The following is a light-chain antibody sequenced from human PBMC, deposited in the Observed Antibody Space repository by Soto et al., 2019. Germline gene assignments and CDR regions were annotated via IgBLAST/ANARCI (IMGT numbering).Light chain of an antibody. CDR2: EVS. J-gene: IGLJ2*01. CDR1: SSDVGSYNR. CDR3: SSYRSSTPVV. V-gene: IGLV2-18*02. Sequence: QSVLTQPPSVSGSPGQSVTISCTGTSSDVGSYNRVSWYQQPPGTAPKLMIYEVSNRPSGVPDRFSGSKSGNTASLTISGLQAEDEADYYCSSYRSSTPVVFGGGTKLTVL.